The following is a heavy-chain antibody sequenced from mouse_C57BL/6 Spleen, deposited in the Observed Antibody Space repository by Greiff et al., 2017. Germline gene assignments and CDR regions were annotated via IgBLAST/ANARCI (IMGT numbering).Heavy chain of an antibody. D-gene: IGHD2-4*01. J-gene: IGHJ2*01. CDR2: IYPGDGDT. CDR3: ARSPYDYYFDY. CDR1: GYAFSSYW. Sequence: QVQLQQSGAELVKPGASVKISCKASGYAFSSYWMNWVKQRPGKGLEWIGQIYPGDGDTNYNGKFKGKATLTADKSSSTAYMQLSSLTSEDSAVYFCARSPYDYYFDYWGQGTTLTVSS. V-gene: IGHV1-80*01.